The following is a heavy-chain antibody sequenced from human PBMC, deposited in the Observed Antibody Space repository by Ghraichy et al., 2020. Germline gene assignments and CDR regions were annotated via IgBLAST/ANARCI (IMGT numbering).Heavy chain of an antibody. D-gene: IGHD5-18*01. CDR1: GFTFISYA. CDR2: ISGSGGNT. J-gene: IGHJ4*02. CDR3: ASGYSYGGPY. V-gene: IGHV3-23*01. Sequence: GGSLRLSCAAFGFTFISYAMSWVRQAPGKGLEWVSAISGSGGNTYYADSVKGRFTISRDNSRNTLYLQMNSLRAEDTAVYYCASGYSYGGPYWGQGTLVTVSS.